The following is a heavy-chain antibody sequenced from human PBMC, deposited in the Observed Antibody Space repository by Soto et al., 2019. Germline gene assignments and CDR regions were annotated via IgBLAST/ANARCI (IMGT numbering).Heavy chain of an antibody. Sequence: TGGSLRLSCAASGFTLSSYSMNWVRQAPGKGLEWVSSISTSSRYIYYADSVKGRFTISRDNAKNSLYLQMNSLRAEDTAVYYFARDEYSYDSRGYRHRDGCDIYGKGSMGAVSS. J-gene: IGHJ3*02. CDR2: ISTSSRYI. V-gene: IGHV3-21*01. CDR3: ARDEYSYDSRGYRHRDGCDI. CDR1: GFTLSSYS. D-gene: IGHD3-22*01.